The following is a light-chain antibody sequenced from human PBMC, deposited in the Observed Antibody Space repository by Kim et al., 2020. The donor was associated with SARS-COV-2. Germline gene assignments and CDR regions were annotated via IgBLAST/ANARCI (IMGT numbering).Light chain of an antibody. CDR3: QQYGSSPRT. CDR1: QSVSSNF. CDR2: GAS. V-gene: IGKV3-20*01. Sequence: EIVLTQSPGTLSLSPGERATLSCRASQSVSSNFLAWYQQRPGQAPRLLIYGASSRATGIPDRFSGSGSGTDFTLTISTLEPEDVAVYYCQQYGSSPRTFGQGTKLEI. J-gene: IGKJ2*01.